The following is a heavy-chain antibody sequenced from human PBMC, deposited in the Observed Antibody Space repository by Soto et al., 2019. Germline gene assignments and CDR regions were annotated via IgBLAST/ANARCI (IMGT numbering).Heavy chain of an antibody. CDR2: TYYRSRWYH. J-gene: IGHJ4*02. CDR3: ASYRYDY. Sequence: PSQTLSLTCVISGDGISSNSAAWNWIRQSPSRGFEWLGRTYYRSRWYHDYAVSVKSRIIINPDTSKNQVSLQLNSVTPDDTAVYYCASYRYDYWGQGTVVTVSS. D-gene: IGHD4-4*01. CDR1: GDGISSNSAA. V-gene: IGHV6-1*01.